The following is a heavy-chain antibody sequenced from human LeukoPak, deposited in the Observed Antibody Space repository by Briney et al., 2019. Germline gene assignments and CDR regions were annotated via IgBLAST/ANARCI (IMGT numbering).Heavy chain of an antibody. CDR2: ISGSGGST. Sequence: GGSLRLSCAASFFTFSRNAMSWVRQAPGKGLEWVSGISGSGGSTFYADSVKGRFTISRDNSKNTLYPQMNSLRAEDTAVYYCAKSGSSTGTTHRQFDPWGQGTLVTVSS. CDR1: FFTFSRNA. D-gene: IGHD1-1*01. CDR3: AKSGSSTGTTHRQFDP. J-gene: IGHJ5*02. V-gene: IGHV3-23*01.